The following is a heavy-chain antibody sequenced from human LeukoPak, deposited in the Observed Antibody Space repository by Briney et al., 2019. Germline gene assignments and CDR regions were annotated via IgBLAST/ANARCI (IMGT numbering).Heavy chain of an antibody. CDR3: ARDSVAPTAFDD. D-gene: IGHD4-23*01. CDR1: GFTFGSYS. J-gene: IGHJ4*02. CDR2: ISSSGSNI. Sequence: KSGGSLRLSCAASGFTFGSYSMNWVRQAPGKGLEWVSSISSSGSNIYYAGSVKGRFTISRDNAKNVLYLQINSLRAEDTAVYCCARDSVAPTAFDDWGQRTLVTASS. V-gene: IGHV3-21*01.